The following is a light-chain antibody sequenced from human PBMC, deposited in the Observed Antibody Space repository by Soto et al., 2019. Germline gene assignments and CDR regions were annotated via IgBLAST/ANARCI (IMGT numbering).Light chain of an antibody. Sequence: DIWLTQSPVALSLSPGERATLSCRSSRSISSSYLAWYQKKPGQAPRLLIYGASSRATGIPDRFSGSGSGTDFTLTISRLEPEDFAVYYCQQYGSSLVYTFGQGTRLEIK. V-gene: IGKV3-20*01. CDR1: RSISSSY. CDR3: QQYGSSLVYT. CDR2: GAS. J-gene: IGKJ2*01.